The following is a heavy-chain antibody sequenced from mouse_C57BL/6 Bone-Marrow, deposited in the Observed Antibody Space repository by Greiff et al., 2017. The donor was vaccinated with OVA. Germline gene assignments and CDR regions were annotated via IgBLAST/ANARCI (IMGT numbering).Heavy chain of an antibody. V-gene: IGHV1-54*01. CDR3: ARRDIIITTVVATDWYFDV. J-gene: IGHJ1*03. D-gene: IGHD1-1*01. CDR1: GYAFTNYL. Sequence: QVQLQQSGAELVRPGTSVKVSCKASGYAFTNYLIEWVKQRPGQGLEWIGWIYPRDGSTKYNEKFKGKATLTVDTSSSTAYMELHSLTSEDSAVYFCARRDIIITTVVATDWYFDVWGTGTTVTVSS. CDR2: IYPRDGST.